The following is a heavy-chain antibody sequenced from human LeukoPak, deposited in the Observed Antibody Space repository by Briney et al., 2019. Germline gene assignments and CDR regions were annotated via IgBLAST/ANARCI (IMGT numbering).Heavy chain of an antibody. CDR2: IRYGGSNK. CDR1: GFTFSSYG. D-gene: IGHD6-19*01. J-gene: IGHJ4*02. V-gene: IGHV3-30*02. Sequence: GGSLRLSCAASGFTFSSYGMHWVRQAPGKGLEWVAFIRYGGSNKYYADSVKGRFTISRDNSKNTLYLQMNSLRAEDTAVYYCAKDGSSHAFDYWGQGTLVTVSA. CDR3: AKDGSSHAFDY.